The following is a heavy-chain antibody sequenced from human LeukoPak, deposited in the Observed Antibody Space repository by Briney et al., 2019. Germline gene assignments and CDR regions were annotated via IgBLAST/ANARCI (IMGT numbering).Heavy chain of an antibody. CDR1: GYTFTNYY. CDR2: INPSGGGT. CDR3: ARDSSSSSLADP. Sequence: ASVKVSCKASGYTFTNYYIHWVRQAPGQGLEWMGIINPSGGGTSYAQKFQGRLTMTRDTPTSTVYMELTSLRSEDTAVYYRARDSSSSSLADPWGQGTLVTVSS. J-gene: IGHJ5*02. D-gene: IGHD2-2*01. V-gene: IGHV1-46*01.